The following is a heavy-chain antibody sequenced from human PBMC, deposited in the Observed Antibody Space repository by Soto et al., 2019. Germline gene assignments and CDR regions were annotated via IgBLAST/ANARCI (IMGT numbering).Heavy chain of an antibody. Sequence: GASVTVSCTSSVYTFTVYYIHCVRQAPGQGLEWMGWINPNSGGTNYAQKFQGWVTMTRDTSISTAYMELSRLRSDDTAVYYCAIEAARPAGANFMFDPWGQGTLVTVSS. CDR3: AIEAARPAGANFMFDP. CDR2: INPNSGGT. J-gene: IGHJ5*02. D-gene: IGHD6-6*01. CDR1: VYTFTVYY. V-gene: IGHV1-2*04.